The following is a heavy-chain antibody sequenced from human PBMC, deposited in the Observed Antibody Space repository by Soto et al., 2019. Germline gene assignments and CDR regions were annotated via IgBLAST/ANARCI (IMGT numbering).Heavy chain of an antibody. CDR2: ISAYNGNS. D-gene: IGHD3-9*01. CDR3: ERGVDILTGDYNGGFYE. V-gene: IGHV1-18*01. Sequence: QVQLVQSGAEVKKPGASVKVSCNASGYTFTSYGISCVRQAHGQGHAWMGWISAYNGNSTYAQKLQGRVTMTTDTSSCTAYMEQRRIISEDAAVYYCERGVDILTGDYNGGFYEWGHVPLV. CDR1: GYTFTSYG. J-gene: IGHJ4*01.